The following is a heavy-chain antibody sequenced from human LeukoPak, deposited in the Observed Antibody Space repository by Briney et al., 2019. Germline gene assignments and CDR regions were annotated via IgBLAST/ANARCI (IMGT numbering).Heavy chain of an antibody. Sequence: GGSLRLSCAASGFTFSSYAMSWVRQAPGKGLEWVSAISGSGGSTYYAGSVKGRFTISRDNSKNTLYLQMNSLRAEDTAVYYCAKDRVDYYGSGSFRDYWGQGTLVTVSS. D-gene: IGHD3-10*01. CDR2: ISGSGGST. CDR3: AKDRVDYYGSGSFRDY. CDR1: GFTFSSYA. J-gene: IGHJ4*02. V-gene: IGHV3-23*01.